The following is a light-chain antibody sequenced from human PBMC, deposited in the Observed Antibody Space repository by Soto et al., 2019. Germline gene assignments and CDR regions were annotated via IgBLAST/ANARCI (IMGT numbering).Light chain of an antibody. J-gene: IGLJ2*01. Sequence: QSVLTQPASVSGSPGQSITISCTGTSSDVGGYNYVSWYQQHPGKALKLMIYEVSNRPSGISNRFSGSKSGNTASLTISGLQAEDEADYYCRSFTSSSTRVFGGGTKLTVL. CDR3: RSFTSSSTRV. CDR1: SSDVGGYNY. CDR2: EVS. V-gene: IGLV2-14*01.